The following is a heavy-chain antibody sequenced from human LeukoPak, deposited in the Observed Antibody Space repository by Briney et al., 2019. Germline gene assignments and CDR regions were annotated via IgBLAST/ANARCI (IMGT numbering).Heavy chain of an antibody. CDR2: IIPILGIA. V-gene: IGHV1-69*04. Sequence: SVKVSCKASGGTFSSYAISWVRQAPGQGLEWMGRIIPILGIANYAHKFQGRVTITADNSTSTAYMELRSLRSEDTAVYYCARASPSCTNGVCYRQYNWFDPWGQGTLVTVSS. CDR1: GGTFSSYA. CDR3: ARASPSCTNGVCYRQYNWFDP. J-gene: IGHJ5*02. D-gene: IGHD2-8*01.